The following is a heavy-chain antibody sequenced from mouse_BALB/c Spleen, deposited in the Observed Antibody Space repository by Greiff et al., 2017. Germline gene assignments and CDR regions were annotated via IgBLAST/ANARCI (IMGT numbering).Heavy chain of an antibody. D-gene: IGHD2-4*01. CDR1: GFTFSSYA. V-gene: IGHV5-9-4*01. Sequence: EVKLMESGGGLVKPGGSLKLSCAASGFTFSSYAMSWVRQSPEKRLEWVAEISSGGSYTYYPDTVTGRFTISRDNAKNTLYLEMSSLRSEDTAMYYCARSTMITTGAWFAYWGQGTLVTVSA. CDR3: ARSTMITTGAWFAY. CDR2: ISSGGSYT. J-gene: IGHJ3*01.